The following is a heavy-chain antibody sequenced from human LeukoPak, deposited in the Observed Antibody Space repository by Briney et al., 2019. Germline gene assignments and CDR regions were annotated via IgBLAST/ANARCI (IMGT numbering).Heavy chain of an antibody. J-gene: IGHJ3*02. D-gene: IGHD6-13*01. Sequence: SETLSLTCTVSGGSISSYYWSWIRQPPGEGLEWIGYIYYSGSTNYNPSLKSRVTISVDTSKNQFSLKLSSVTAADTAVYYCARRNSSSWRRRDAFDIWGQGTMVTVSS. CDR3: ARRNSSSWRRRDAFDI. V-gene: IGHV4-59*08. CDR2: IYYSGST. CDR1: GGSISSYY.